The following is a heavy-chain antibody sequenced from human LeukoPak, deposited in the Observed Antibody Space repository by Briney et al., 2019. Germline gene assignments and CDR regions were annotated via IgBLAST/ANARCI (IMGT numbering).Heavy chain of an antibody. Sequence: ASVKVSCKASGYTFTSYGISWVRQAPGQGLEWMGWISAYNGNTNYAQKLQGRVTMTTDTSTSTAYMELRSLRSDDTAVYYCARDPGYYDSGGRAIHWFDPWGQGTLVTVSS. CDR1: GYTFTSYG. CDR2: ISAYNGNT. D-gene: IGHD3-22*01. V-gene: IGHV1-18*01. CDR3: ARDPGYYDSGGRAIHWFDP. J-gene: IGHJ5*02.